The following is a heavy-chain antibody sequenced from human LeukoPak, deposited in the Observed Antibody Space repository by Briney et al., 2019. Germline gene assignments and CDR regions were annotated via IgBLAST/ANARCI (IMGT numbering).Heavy chain of an antibody. V-gene: IGHV3-23*01. J-gene: IGHJ5*02. Sequence: GGSLRLSCAASGFTFSSYAMSWVRQAPGKGLEWVSAISGSGGSTYYADSVKGRFTISRDNSKNTLYLQMNSLRAEDTAVYYCAKDGSYYGSGSPHINWFDPWGQGTLVTVSS. CDR1: GFTFSSYA. D-gene: IGHD3-10*01. CDR3: AKDGSYYGSGSPHINWFDP. CDR2: ISGSGGST.